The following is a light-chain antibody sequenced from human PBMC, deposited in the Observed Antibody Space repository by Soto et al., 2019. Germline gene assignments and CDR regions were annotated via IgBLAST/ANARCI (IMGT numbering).Light chain of an antibody. CDR2: EVS. CDR1: SSDVGGYNY. Sequence: QSALTQPASESGSPGQSITISCTGTSSDVGGYNYVSWYQQHPGKAPKLMIYEVSNRPSGVFNRFSGSKSGNTASLTISGLQAEDEADYYCSSYTSSSTPYVFGTGTKVTVL. CDR3: SSYTSSSTPYV. V-gene: IGLV2-14*01. J-gene: IGLJ1*01.